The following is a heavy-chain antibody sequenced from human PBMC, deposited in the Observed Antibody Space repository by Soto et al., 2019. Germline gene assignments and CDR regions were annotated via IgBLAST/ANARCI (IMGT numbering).Heavy chain of an antibody. V-gene: IGHV5-51*01. CDR2: IYPGDSDV. D-gene: IGHD5-12*01. CDR1: GYTFTPYW. CDR3: XRQNYAGYGGYDSACDT. J-gene: IGHJ4*02. Sequence: GESLKISCQGSGYTFTPYWVGWVRQRPGKGLDWMGNIYPGDSDVKYSPSFQGQVTISVDKSISTAYLQWNSLKASDTAVYYCXRQNYAGYGGYDSACDTWGQGTLVTVSS.